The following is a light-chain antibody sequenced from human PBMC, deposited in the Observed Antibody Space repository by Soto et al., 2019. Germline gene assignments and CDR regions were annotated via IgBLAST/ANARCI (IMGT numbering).Light chain of an antibody. CDR3: QQYKDWPPIT. CDR2: GTS. V-gene: IGKV3-15*01. J-gene: IGKJ5*01. CDR1: QSVGTN. Sequence: EIVMTQSPATLSVSPGEGVTLSCRASQSVGTNLAWYQQRPGQAPRLLIYGTSTRGTAIPGRFSGSGSGTEFTLTISSLQSEDSAVYYCQQYKDWPPITFGQGTRLEIK.